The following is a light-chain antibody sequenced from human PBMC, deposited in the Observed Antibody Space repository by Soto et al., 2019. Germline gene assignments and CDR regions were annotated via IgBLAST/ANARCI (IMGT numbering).Light chain of an antibody. Sequence: EIVLTQSPGTLSLSPGDRASLSCRSSQTVSSSYLAWYQQKPGQAPRLLIYGASSRATGIPDRFSGSGSGTDFTLTISRLEPEDFAVYYCQQYGSSPWTFDQGTKVDIK. CDR1: QTVSSSY. J-gene: IGKJ1*01. V-gene: IGKV3-20*01. CDR2: GAS. CDR3: QQYGSSPWT.